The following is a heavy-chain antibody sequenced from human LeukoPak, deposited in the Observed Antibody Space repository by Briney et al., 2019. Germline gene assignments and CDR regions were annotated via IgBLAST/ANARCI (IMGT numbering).Heavy chain of an antibody. CDR2: IYYSGST. J-gene: IGHJ5*02. CDR3: ARHSGGSGSYYQGNWFDP. CDR1: GGSISSSSYY. Sequence: PSETLSLTYTVSGGSISSSSYYWGWSRQPPGKGLEWTGSIYYSGSTYYNPSLKSRVTISVDTSKNQFSLKLSSVTAADTAVYYCARHSGGSGSYYQGNWFDPWGQGTLVTVSS. D-gene: IGHD3-10*01. V-gene: IGHV4-39*01.